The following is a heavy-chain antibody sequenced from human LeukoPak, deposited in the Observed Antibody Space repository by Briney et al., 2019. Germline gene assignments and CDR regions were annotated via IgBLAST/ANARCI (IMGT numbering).Heavy chain of an antibody. CDR1: GFTFSSYA. Sequence: GGSLRLSCAASGFTFSSYAMHWVRQAPGKGLEWVAVISYDGSNKYYADSVKGRFTISRDNSKDTLYLQMNSLRAEDTAVYYCARETGSAVGSTDFDYWGQGTLVTVSS. J-gene: IGHJ4*02. V-gene: IGHV3-30-3*01. CDR2: ISYDGSNK. CDR3: ARETGSAVGSTDFDY. D-gene: IGHD4-17*01.